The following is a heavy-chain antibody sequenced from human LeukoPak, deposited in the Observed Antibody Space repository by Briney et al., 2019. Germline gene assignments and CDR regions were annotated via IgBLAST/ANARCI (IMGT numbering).Heavy chain of an antibody. CDR1: GYTFTGYY. CDR2: INPNSGGT. Sequence: ASVKVSCKASGYTFTGYYMHWVRQAPGQGLEWMGWINPNSGGTNYAQKFQGRVTMTRDTSISTAYMELSRLRSDDTAVYYCARAPAVRYYYMDVWGKGTTVTFSS. J-gene: IGHJ6*03. CDR3: ARAPAVRYYYMDV. V-gene: IGHV1-2*02.